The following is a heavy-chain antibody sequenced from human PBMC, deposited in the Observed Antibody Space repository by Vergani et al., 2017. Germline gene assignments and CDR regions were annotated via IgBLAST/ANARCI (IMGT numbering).Heavy chain of an antibody. CDR3: ATDRSRVYYYVMDV. J-gene: IGHJ6*02. CDR2: FDPEDGEP. CDR1: GYTLTELS. Sequence: QVQLVQSGAEVKKPGASVKVSCNVSGYTLTELSMHWVRQAPGKGLEWMGGFDPEDGEPIYAQKFQGRVTMTADTSTDTAYMELSSLRSEDTAVYYCATDRSRVYYYVMDVWGQGTTVTVSS. D-gene: IGHD2-2*01. V-gene: IGHV1-24*01.